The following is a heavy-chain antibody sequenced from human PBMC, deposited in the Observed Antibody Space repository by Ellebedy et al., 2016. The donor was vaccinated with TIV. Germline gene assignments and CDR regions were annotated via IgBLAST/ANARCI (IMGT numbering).Heavy chain of an antibody. V-gene: IGHV3-23*01. CDR3: AQRGADY. CDR2: IVGSGGSR. Sequence: GESLKISCAASGFSFSSYAMSWVRQAPGKGLEWVSGIVGSGGSRYADSVKGRFIISRDNSKSTLDLQMSSLRAEDTAVYYCAQRGADYWGQGTPVTVSS. CDR1: GFSFSSYA. D-gene: IGHD3-16*01. J-gene: IGHJ4*02.